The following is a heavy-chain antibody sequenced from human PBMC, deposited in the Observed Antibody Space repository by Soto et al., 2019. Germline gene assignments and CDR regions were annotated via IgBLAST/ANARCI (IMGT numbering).Heavy chain of an antibody. CDR1: GYTFTSYG. CDR3: ARVFAARGYDQEFDY. J-gene: IGHJ4*02. Sequence: ASVKVSCKASGYTFTSYGISWVRQAPGQGLEWMGWISAYNGNTNYAQKLQGRVTMTTDTSTSTAYMELRSLRSDDTAVYYCARVFAARGYDQEFDYWGQGTLVTVSS. D-gene: IGHD2-2*01. CDR2: ISAYNGNT. V-gene: IGHV1-18*01.